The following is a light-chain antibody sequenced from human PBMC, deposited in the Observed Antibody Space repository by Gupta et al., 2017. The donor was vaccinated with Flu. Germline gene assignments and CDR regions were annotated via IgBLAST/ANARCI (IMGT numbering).Light chain of an antibody. J-gene: IGKJ4*01. Sequence: IQMTQSPSSLSASVGDRVTITCRASQNVGNFLNWYQQRPGEAPRRLIYGASTLTSGAPSGFSGSGSGTDFTRTIFSLQPGDLATYYCQKNYGPPLTFGRGTRVEIK. CDR3: QKNYGPPLT. V-gene: IGKV1-39*01. CDR1: QNVGNF. CDR2: GAS.